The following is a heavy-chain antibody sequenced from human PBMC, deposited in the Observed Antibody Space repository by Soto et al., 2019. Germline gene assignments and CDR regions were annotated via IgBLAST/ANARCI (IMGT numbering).Heavy chain of an antibody. D-gene: IGHD3-3*01. V-gene: IGHV3-33*01. CDR1: GFTFSSYG. CDR2: IRDDGSNK. Sequence: QVQLVESGGGVVQPGRSLRLSCAASGFTFSSYGMHWVRQAPGKGREWVAGIRDDGSNKNYADSVKGRFTISRDNSKNTLYLQMNSLRAEDTAVYYCARDWSGTIYYYYYYGMDVWGQGTTVTVSS. CDR3: ARDWSGTIYYYYYYGMDV. J-gene: IGHJ6*02.